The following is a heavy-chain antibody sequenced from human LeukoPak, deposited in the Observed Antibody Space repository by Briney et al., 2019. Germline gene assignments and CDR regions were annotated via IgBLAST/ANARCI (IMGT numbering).Heavy chain of an antibody. V-gene: IGHV3-23*01. D-gene: IGHD6-19*01. CDR3: AKDGWLDD. CDR1: GFTFNKYD. J-gene: IGHJ4*02. Sequence: GGSLRLSCAASGFTFNKYDMTWARQAPGKGLEWVSTITGRSDKTYYTDSVKGRFVTSRDNSKDTLYLQMNSLRAEDTALYYCAKDGWLDDLGQGALVTVSS. CDR2: ITGRSDKT.